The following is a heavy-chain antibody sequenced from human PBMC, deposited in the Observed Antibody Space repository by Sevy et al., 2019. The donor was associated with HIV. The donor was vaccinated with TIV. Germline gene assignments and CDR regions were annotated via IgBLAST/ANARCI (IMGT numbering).Heavy chain of an antibody. Sequence: SGPLSLTCTVSGGSITSLYWNWIRQPPGKGLEWIANIYYNGHINYNPSLKSRVTLSLDTSKNQFSQRLSSVTAADTAMYYCAGENAWGRGYSWGQGTLVTVSS. D-gene: IGHD1-26*01. V-gene: IGHV4-59*08. CDR1: GGSITSLY. J-gene: IGHJ4*02. CDR3: AGENAWGRGYS. CDR2: IYYNGHI.